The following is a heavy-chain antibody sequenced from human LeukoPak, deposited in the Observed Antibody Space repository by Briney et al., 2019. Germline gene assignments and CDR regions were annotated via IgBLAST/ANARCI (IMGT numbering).Heavy chain of an antibody. CDR2: ICYSGST. V-gene: IGHV4-30-4*08. D-gene: IGHD1-26*01. CDR1: GGSISSGDYY. J-gene: IGHJ5*02. CDR3: ARLHFKGGDWFDP. Sequence: SQTLSLTCTVSGGSISSGDYYWSWIRQPPGKGLEWIGYICYSGSTYYNPSLKSRVTISVDTSKNQFSLKLSSVTAADTAVYYCARLHFKGGDWFDPWGQGTLVTVSS.